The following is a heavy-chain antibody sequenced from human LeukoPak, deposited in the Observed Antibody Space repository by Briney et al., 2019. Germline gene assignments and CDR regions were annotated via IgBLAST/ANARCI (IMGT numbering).Heavy chain of an antibody. D-gene: IGHD6-19*01. J-gene: IGHJ4*02. V-gene: IGHV3-23*01. CDR1: GFTLTSYG. CDR3: ARDQGWPGYFDY. CDR2: ISGSAGST. Sequence: GASLRLSCPASGFTLTSYGMSWVRQAPGKGLEWVSGISGSAGSTHYADSVKGRFTISRDNSKNTLYLQMNSLRAEDTAVYYCARDQGWPGYFDYWGQGTLVTVSS.